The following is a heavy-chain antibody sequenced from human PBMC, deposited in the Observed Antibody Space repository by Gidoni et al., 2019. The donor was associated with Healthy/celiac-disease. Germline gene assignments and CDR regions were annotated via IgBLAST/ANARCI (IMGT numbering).Heavy chain of an antibody. D-gene: IGHD4-17*01. V-gene: IGHV1-46*01. CDR2: INPSGGSQ. J-gene: IGHJ4*02. Sequence: QVQLVQSGAEVKKPGASVKVSCKASGYTFTSYSIHWVRQAPGRGLGWMGIINPSGGSQSYEQKFQGRVTMTTDTSTSTVYMELSSVRAEDTAVYDCARTGDCDYGYFDDWGKGTLVTVSS. CDR3: ARTGDCDYGYFDD. CDR1: GYTFTSYS.